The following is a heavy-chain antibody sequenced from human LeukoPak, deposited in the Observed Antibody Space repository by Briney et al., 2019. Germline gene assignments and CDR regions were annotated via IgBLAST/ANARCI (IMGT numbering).Heavy chain of an antibody. CDR3: AKDWGDHDYVAFDI. CDR2: IVGSGDST. CDR1: GFTFSSYA. J-gene: IGHJ3*02. V-gene: IGHV3-23*01. D-gene: IGHD4-17*01. Sequence: PGGSLRLSCAASGFTFSSYAMSWVRQAPGEGPEWVSAIVGSGDSTYYADSVKGRFTISRDNSKNTLYLQMNSLRAEDTAVYYCAKDWGDHDYVAFDIWGQGTMVTVSS.